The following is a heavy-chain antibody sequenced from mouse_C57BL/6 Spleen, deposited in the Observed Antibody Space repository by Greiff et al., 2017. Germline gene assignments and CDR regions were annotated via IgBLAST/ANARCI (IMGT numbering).Heavy chain of an antibody. CDR3: ARSRGAYFDV. Sequence: QVQLQQPGAELVKPGASVKMSCKASGSTFTSYWITWVKQRPGQGLAWIGDIYPGSGSTNYNEKFKSKATRTVDTSSSTAYMQLSSLTSEDSAVYYCARSRGAYFDVWGTGTTVTFSS. CDR1: GSTFTSYW. CDR2: IYPGSGST. J-gene: IGHJ1*03. V-gene: IGHV1-55*01.